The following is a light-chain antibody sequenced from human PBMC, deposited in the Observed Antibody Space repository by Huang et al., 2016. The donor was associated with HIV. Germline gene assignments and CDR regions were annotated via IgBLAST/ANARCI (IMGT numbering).Light chain of an antibody. CDR3: QQYNNWPSIT. V-gene: IGKV3-15*01. CDR1: QSVTS. J-gene: IGKJ5*01. Sequence: EIVMTQSPATLSVSPGERATLSCRASQSVTSLAWYQQKPGQTPRLLIYGASTKATVIPARCSGSGSGTDFTLTISSLQSEDFAVYYCQQYNNWPSITFGQGTLLEIK. CDR2: GAS.